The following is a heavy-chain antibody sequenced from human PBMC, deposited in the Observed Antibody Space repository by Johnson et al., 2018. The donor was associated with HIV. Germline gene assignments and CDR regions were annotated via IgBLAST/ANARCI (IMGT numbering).Heavy chain of an antibody. D-gene: IGHD3-22*01. CDR3: ARDAPNFFDSSGVRDDAFDI. V-gene: IGHV3-13*01. CDR2: FGSAGDT. J-gene: IGHJ3*02. CDR1: GFTFSDYD. Sequence: EVQLVESGGALVQPGGSLGLSCAVSGFTFSDYDMYWVRQVTGKGLEWVSSFGSAGDTHYPGSVKGRFTMSREHAKNSFCLQMSSLRAGDTAVYFCARDAPNFFDSSGVRDDAFDIWGPGTMVTVSS.